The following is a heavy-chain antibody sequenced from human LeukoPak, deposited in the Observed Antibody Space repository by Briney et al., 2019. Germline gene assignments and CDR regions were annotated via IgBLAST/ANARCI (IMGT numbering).Heavy chain of an antibody. D-gene: IGHD3-22*01. CDR2: ISAYNGNT. CDR3: AKSDSSVVVWFDP. Sequence: ASVSVSCKASGYTFINYGINWVRQAPGQGLEWMGWISAYNGNTNYAQSLQGRVTMTTDTSTSTVYMEMRSLTSDDTAVYYCAKSDSSVVVWFDPWGQGTLVTISS. V-gene: IGHV1-18*01. CDR1: GYTFINYG. J-gene: IGHJ5*02.